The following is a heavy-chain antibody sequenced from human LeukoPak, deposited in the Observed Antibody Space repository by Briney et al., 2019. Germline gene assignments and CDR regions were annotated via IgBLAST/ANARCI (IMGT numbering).Heavy chain of an antibody. CDR3: ARDRGRWFTISPGPDYYGMDV. CDR2: ISSSSSYI. CDR1: GFTFSSYS. Sequence: GGSLRLSCAASGFTFSSYSMNWVRQAPGKGLERVSSISSSSSYIYYADSVKGRFTISRDNAKNSLYLQMNSLRAEDTAVYYCARDRGRWFTISPGPDYYGMDVWGQGTTVTVSS. V-gene: IGHV3-21*01. J-gene: IGHJ6*02. D-gene: IGHD3-9*01.